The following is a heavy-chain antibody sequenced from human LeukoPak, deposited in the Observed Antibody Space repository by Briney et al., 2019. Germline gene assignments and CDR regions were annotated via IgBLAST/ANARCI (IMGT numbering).Heavy chain of an antibody. V-gene: IGHV4-39*01. CDR1: GGSLTISSYY. CDR3: ARHVVVGAIVDY. CDR2: IYYSGST. D-gene: IGHD1-26*01. Sequence: PPETLSLTCTLAGGSLTISSYYWGWIRHPPRKGLEWIGSIYYSGSTYYNPSLTSRVTISVETSKNQFSLTLSSVTAADTAVYYCARHVVVGAIVDYWGQGTLVTVSS. J-gene: IGHJ4*02.